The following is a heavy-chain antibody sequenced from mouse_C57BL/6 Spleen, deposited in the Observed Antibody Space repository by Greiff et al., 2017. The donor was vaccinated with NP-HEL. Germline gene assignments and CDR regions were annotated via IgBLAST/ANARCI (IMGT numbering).Heavy chain of an antibody. CDR3: ARIGTTVSPMDY. CDR2: LWWDDDK. D-gene: IGHD1-1*01. V-gene: IGHV8-8*01. J-gene: IGHJ4*01. Sequence: QVTLKVSGPGILQPSQTLSLTCSFSGFSLSTFGMGVGWIRQPSGQGLEWLAHLWWDDDKYYNPALKSRLSISKDTSKHQVFLKIANVDTADTATYSCARIGTTVSPMDYWGQGTSATVSS. CDR1: GFSLSTFGMG.